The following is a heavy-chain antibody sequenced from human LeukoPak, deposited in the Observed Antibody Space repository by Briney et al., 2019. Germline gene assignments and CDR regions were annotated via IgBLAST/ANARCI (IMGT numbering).Heavy chain of an antibody. J-gene: IGHJ3*02. D-gene: IGHD1-1*01. V-gene: IGHV3-23*01. CDR1: GFTFSSYA. Sequence: PGGSLRLSCAASGFTFSSYAMSWVRQAPGKGLEWVSGISAGGETTFYADSVRGRLTISRDNSKNTLYLQMNSLRADDTAVYYCAKSLLTTATGTGRAFDIWGQGTMVTVSS. CDR3: AKSLLTTATGTGRAFDI. CDR2: ISAGGETT.